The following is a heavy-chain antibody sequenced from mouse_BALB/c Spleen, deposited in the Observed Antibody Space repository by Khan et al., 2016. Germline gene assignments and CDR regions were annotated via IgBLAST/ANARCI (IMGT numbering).Heavy chain of an antibody. CDR1: GYTFTSYY. J-gene: IGHJ3*01. D-gene: IGHD1-1*01. CDR2: INPSNGGT. CDR3: TSCGSSGFAY. V-gene: IGHV1-53*01. Sequence: QVQLQQSGAELVKPGASVKLSCKASGYTFTSYYMYWVKQRPGQGLEWIGKINPSNGGTNFNEKFKSKATLTVDKSSSTAYMQLSSLTSEDSAVYYCTSCGSSGFAYWGQGTLVTVSA.